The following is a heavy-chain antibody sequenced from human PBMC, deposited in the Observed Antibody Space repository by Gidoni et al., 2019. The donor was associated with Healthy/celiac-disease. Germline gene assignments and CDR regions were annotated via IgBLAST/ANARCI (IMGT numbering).Heavy chain of an antibody. CDR2: MNPNSGNT. V-gene: IGHV1-8*03. Sequence: QVQLVQSGAEGKQPAASVKVSCQASGPTFTTYDINWVRQATGQGLEWMGWMNPNSGNTGYAQKFQGRVTITRNTSISTAYMELSSLRSEDTAVYYCARGYDLIDPPHYYYGMDVWGQGTTVTVSS. CDR3: ARGYDLIDPPHYYYGMDV. CDR1: GPTFTTYD. J-gene: IGHJ6*02. D-gene: IGHD3-3*01.